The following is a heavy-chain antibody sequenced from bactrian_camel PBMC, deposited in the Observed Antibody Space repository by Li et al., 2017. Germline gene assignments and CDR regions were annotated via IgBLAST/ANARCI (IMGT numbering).Heavy chain of an antibody. CDR1: GVTTSTYNSNC. J-gene: IGHJ4*01. CDR2: FGTNGGYT. CDR3: GVYDAYGGKCSFREDFYDY. D-gene: IGHD6*01. V-gene: IGHV3S63*01. Sequence: QVQLVESGGGSVQAGGTLRLACAPYGVTTSTYNSNCIGWFPQAPGTEREAVATFGTNGGYTYYAGSVKGRFTISQDNASKTVVLQMNSLKPEDTAMYYCGVYDAYGGKCSFREDFYDYWGSGTQVTVS.